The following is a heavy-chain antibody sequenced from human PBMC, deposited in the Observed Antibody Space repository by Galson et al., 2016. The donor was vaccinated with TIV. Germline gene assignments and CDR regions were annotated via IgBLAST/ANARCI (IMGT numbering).Heavy chain of an antibody. CDR1: GGSFSNYY. V-gene: IGHV1-69*01. J-gene: IGHJ2*01. D-gene: IGHD6-13*01. CDR2: IVPIYRSP. Sequence: CKASGGSFSNYYINWVRQAPGQGPEWMGGIVPIYRSPKYARRFQGRVTITADESTSTVFVELTSLTFDDTATYYCARPSDSSWYFDLWGRGTQVIVSS. CDR3: ARPSDSSWYFDL.